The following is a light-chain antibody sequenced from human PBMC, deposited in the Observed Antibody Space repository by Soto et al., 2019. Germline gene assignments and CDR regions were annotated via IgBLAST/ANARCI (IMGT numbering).Light chain of an antibody. V-gene: IGKV1-12*01. CDR1: QDISSW. CDR3: QQSNRFPIT. J-gene: IGKJ5*01. CDR2: TTS. Sequence: DIQMTQSPSFVSASVGDRVTVTCRASQDISSWLAWYQQKPGKAPKLLIYTTSTLGSGVPSRFSGSRSGTDFTLTVSGLQPEDFATYYCQQSNRFPITFGQGTRLEIK.